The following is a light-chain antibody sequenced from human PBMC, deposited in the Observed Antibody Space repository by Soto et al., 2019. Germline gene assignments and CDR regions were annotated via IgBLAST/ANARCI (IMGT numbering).Light chain of an antibody. CDR2: GAS. Sequence: EIVLTQSPGTLSLSPGERATLSCRASQSLSSSYLAWYQQKPGQAPGLLIYGASNRATGIPDRFSGSGSGTDFTLTISRLEPEDFAVYYCQQYASSPRTFGQGTKLEI. CDR3: QQYASSPRT. V-gene: IGKV3-20*01. CDR1: QSLSSSY. J-gene: IGKJ2*01.